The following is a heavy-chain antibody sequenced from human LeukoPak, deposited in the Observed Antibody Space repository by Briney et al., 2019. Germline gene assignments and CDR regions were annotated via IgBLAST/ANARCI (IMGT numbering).Heavy chain of an antibody. CDR1: GGTFSSYA. CDR2: IIPILGIA. CDR3: ARDLRDGYNSPYYYGMDV. V-gene: IGHV1-69*04. Sequence: ASVKVSCKASGGTFSSYAISWVRQAPGQGLEWMGRIIPILGIANYAQKFQGRVTITADTSTSTAYMELSSLRSEDTAVYYCARDLRDGYNSPYYYGMDVWGQGTTVTVSS. J-gene: IGHJ6*02. D-gene: IGHD5-24*01.